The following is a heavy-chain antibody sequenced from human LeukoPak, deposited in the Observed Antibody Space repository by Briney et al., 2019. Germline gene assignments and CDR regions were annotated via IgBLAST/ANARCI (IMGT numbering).Heavy chain of an antibody. CDR1: GFTFSSYG. V-gene: IGHV3-30*02. CDR2: IRYDGSNK. J-gene: IGHJ6*03. D-gene: IGHD3-9*01. CDR3: AKDGPYTHYDILTGYFMYYYYYMDV. Sequence: QSGGSLRLSCAASGFTFSSYGMHWVRQAPGKGLEWVAFIRYDGSNKYYADSVKGRFTISRDNSKNTLYLQMNSLRAEDTAVYYCAKDGPYTHYDILTGYFMYYYYYMDVWGKGTTVTISS.